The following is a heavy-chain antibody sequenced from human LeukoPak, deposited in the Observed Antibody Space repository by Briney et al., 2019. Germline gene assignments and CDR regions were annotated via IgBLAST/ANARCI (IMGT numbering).Heavy chain of an antibody. CDR1: GFTVSYVW. D-gene: IGHD3-9*01. J-gene: IGHJ4*02. Sequence: KPGGSLRLSCAASGFTVSYVWMSWVRQAPGKGLEWVGRIKSKTDGGTIDYVAPVKGRFTISRDDSKNTLYLQMNSLKTEDTAAYYCTTGNYDILTGYYGGDYWGQGTLVTVSS. V-gene: IGHV3-15*01. CDR2: IKSKTDGGTI. CDR3: TTGNYDILTGYYGGDY.